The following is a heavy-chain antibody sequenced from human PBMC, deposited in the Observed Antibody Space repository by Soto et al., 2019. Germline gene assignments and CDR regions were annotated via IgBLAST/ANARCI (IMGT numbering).Heavy chain of an antibody. CDR3: AKKTILNCSSTSCYPLPLWHYYYGMDV. J-gene: IGHJ6*02. D-gene: IGHD2-2*01. CDR1: GFTFSSYA. V-gene: IGHV3-23*01. CDR2: ISGSGGST. Sequence: QTGGSLRLSCAASGFTFSSYAMSWVRQAPGKGLEWVSAISGSGGSTYYADSVKGRFTISRDNSKNTLYLQMNSLRAEDTAVYYCAKKTILNCSSTSCYPLPLWHYYYGMDVWGQGTTVTVSS.